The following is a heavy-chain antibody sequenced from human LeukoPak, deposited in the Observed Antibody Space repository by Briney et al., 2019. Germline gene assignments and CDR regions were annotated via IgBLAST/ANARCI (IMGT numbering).Heavy chain of an antibody. J-gene: IGHJ4*02. CDR3: ARSWGYDFWTGNLLDY. V-gene: IGHV4-34*01. Sequence: SSETLSLTCTVSGGSFSGYYWNWIRQSPGKGLEWIGEINRSGSTNYNPSLKSRVTISVETSKNQFSLRVTSVTAADTAVYYCARSWGYDFWTGNLLDYWGQGTLVSVSS. D-gene: IGHD3/OR15-3a*01. CDR2: INRSGST. CDR1: GGSFSGYY.